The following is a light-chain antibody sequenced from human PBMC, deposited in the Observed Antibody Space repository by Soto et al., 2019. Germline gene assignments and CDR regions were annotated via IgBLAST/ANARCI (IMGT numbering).Light chain of an antibody. CDR1: SSNIGSNT. CDR2: ANN. J-gene: IGLJ1*01. V-gene: IGLV1-44*01. Sequence: QSVLTQPPSASGTPGQRVTISCSGSSSNIGSNTVNWYQQLPGTAPKLLIHANNQRPSGVPDRFSGSKSGTSASLAISWLQSEEADYYCAAWDDSLNGYGCGTGTKLTVL. CDR3: AAWDDSLNGYG.